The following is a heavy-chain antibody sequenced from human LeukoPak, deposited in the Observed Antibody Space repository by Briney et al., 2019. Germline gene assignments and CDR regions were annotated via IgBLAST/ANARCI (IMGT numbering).Heavy chain of an antibody. CDR1: GFTFSTYG. V-gene: IGHV3-23*01. J-gene: IGHJ4*02. Sequence: PGGSLRLSCAASGFTFSTYGMSWVRQAPGKGLEWVSAIRGSGTNTYYADSVKGRFTISRDNSKNTLYLRMNSLRAEDTAVYYCAKGSLNEITMVRGVIIWGQGTLVTVSS. CDR3: AKGSLNEITMVRGVII. D-gene: IGHD3-10*01. CDR2: IRGSGTNT.